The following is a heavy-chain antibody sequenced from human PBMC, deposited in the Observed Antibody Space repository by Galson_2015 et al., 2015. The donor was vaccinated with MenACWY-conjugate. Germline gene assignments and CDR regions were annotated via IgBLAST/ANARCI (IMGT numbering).Heavy chain of an antibody. CDR1: GFIFNTYW. D-gene: IGHD1-26*01. V-gene: IGHV3-74*01. CDR2: INPGGSST. CDR3: VKDWAGATLGPFDS. Sequence: SLRLSCAASGFIFNTYWMHWVRQAPGKGLVWVSRINPGGSSTTYADSVKDRFTISRDNAKNTLYLQMNSLRPEDTAVFYCVKDWAGATLGPFDSWGQGAL. J-gene: IGHJ5*01.